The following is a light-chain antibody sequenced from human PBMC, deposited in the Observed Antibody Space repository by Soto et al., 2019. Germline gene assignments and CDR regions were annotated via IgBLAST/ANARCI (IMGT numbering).Light chain of an antibody. J-gene: IGLJ3*02. CDR2: DVS. Sequence: QSVLTQPASVSGSPGQSITISCTGASSDVGAYNYVSWFQQHPGKAPRLIIYDVSNRPSGVSNRFSGSKSGNTASLTISGLKAEDEADYYCSSYTTSTTGVFGGGTKLTVL. CDR3: SSYTTSTTGV. CDR1: SSDVGAYNY. V-gene: IGLV2-14*01.